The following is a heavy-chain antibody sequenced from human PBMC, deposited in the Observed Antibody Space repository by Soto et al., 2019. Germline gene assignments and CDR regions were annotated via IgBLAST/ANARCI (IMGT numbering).Heavy chain of an antibody. CDR1: GFTFSSYG. D-gene: IGHD6-19*01. CDR3: ATATRIAVAGTDYFQH. V-gene: IGHV3-33*01. J-gene: IGHJ1*01. CDR2: IWYDGSNK. Sequence: PGGSLRLSCAASGFTFSSYGMHWVRQAPGKGLEWVAVIWYDGSNKYYADSVKGRFTISRDNSKNTLYLQMNSLRAEDTAVYYCATATRIAVAGTDYFQHWGQGTLVTVSS.